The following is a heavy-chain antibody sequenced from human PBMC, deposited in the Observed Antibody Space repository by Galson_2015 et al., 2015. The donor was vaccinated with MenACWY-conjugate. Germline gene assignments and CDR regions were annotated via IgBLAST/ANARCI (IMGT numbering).Heavy chain of an antibody. V-gene: IGHV3-21*01. CDR1: GFTFGSYS. D-gene: IGHD1-1*01. CDR2: ISSSSSYI. Sequence: SLRLSCAASGFTFGSYSMNWVRQAPGKGLEWVSSISSSSSYIYYAVSVKGRFTISRDNAKNSLYLQMNSLRAEDTAVYYCARDSGTYYYYYMDVWGKGTTVTVSS. J-gene: IGHJ6*03. CDR3: ARDSGTYYYYYMDV.